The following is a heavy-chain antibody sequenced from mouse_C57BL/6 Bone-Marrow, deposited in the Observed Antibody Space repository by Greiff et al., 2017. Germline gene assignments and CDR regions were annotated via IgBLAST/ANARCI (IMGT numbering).Heavy chain of an antibody. CDR1: GFNIKNTY. J-gene: IGHJ4*01. Sequence: VQLQQSVAELVRPGASVKLSCTASGFNIKNTYMHWVKQRPEQGLEWIGRIDPANGNTKYAPKFQGKATITADTSSNTAYLQLSSLTSEGTAIXYCASRGYCSSYRRVRYYYAMDYWGQGTSVTVSS. D-gene: IGHD1-1*01. CDR3: ASRGYCSSYRRVRYYYAMDY. CDR2: IDPANGNT. V-gene: IGHV14-3*01.